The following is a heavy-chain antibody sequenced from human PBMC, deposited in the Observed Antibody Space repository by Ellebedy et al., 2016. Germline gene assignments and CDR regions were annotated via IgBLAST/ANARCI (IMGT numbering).Heavy chain of an antibody. J-gene: IGHJ4*02. CDR3: AKKMFRGVIAYVY. D-gene: IGHD3-10*01. Sequence: GESLKISXAASGSTVSDYYMSWIRQAPGQGLEWISYITGSGSSLYYADSVKGRFTISRDNSKNTLYLQMNGLRVEDTAVYYCAKKMFRGVIAYVYWGQGTLVTVSS. CDR2: ITGSGSSL. CDR1: GSTVSDYY. V-gene: IGHV3-11*01.